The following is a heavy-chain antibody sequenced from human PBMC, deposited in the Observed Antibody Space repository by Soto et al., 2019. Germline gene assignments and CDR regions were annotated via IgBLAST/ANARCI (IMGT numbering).Heavy chain of an antibody. CDR1: RFSLSTYW. Sequence: VQLVESGGGLVQPGESLRLSCEASRFSLSTYWVYWVRQAPGKGLMWVSRINSDGGIINYADSVKGRFTISRDNAKNTLYLQMNSLRTDDTAVYYCARDLGKYDRHYFDNCGQGTLVTVSS. CDR3: ARDLGKYDRHYFDN. D-gene: IGHD3-9*01. J-gene: IGHJ4*02. CDR2: INSDGGII. V-gene: IGHV3-74*01.